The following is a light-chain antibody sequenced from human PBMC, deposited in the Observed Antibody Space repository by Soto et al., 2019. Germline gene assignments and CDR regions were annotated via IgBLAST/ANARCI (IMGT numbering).Light chain of an antibody. V-gene: IGKV1-39*01. J-gene: IGKJ1*01. Sequence: DIQMTQSPASLSASVGDRVTITCGASQSISSYLNWYQQKPGKAPKLLIYAASSLQSGVLSRFSGSGSGTEFTLTISSLQPDDFATYYCQQYNSYSLTFGQGTKVDIK. CDR3: QQYNSYSLT. CDR2: AAS. CDR1: QSISSY.